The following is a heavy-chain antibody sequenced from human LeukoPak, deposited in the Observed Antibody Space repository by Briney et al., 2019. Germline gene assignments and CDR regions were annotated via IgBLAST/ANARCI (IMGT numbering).Heavy chain of an antibody. Sequence: GGSLRLSCAASGFTFSYHSMNWVRQAPGKGLEWLSYISSSSSTIYYADSVKGRFTISRDDAKNSLYLQMNSLRADDTAVYYCARDGNWAGSPYYFDYWGQGTLVTVSS. CDR2: ISSSSSTI. J-gene: IGHJ4*02. CDR3: ARDGNWAGSPYYFDY. CDR1: GFTFSYHS. V-gene: IGHV3-48*01. D-gene: IGHD1-26*01.